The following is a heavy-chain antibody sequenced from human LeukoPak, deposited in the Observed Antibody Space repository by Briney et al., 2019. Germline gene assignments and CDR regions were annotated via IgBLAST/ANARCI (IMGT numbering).Heavy chain of an antibody. J-gene: IGHJ5*02. CDR3: AKVPNYDILTGYYFLPVWFDP. CDR2: ISGSGGST. D-gene: IGHD3-9*01. Sequence: PGGSLRLSCAASGFTFSSYAMSWVRQAPGKGLEWVSAISGSGGSTYYADSAKGRFTISRDNSKNTLYLQMNSLRAEDTAVYYCAKVPNYDILTGYYFLPVWFDPWGQGTLVTVSS. CDR1: GFTFSSYA. V-gene: IGHV3-23*01.